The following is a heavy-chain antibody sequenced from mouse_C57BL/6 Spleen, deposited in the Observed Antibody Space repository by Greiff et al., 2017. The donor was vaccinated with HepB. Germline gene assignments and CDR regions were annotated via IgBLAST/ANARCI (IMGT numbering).Heavy chain of an antibody. CDR1: GFTFSSYA. Sequence: EVHLVESGEGLVKPGGSLKLSCAASGFTFSSYAMSWVRQTPEKRLEWVAYISSGGDYIYYADTVKGRFTISRDNARNTMYLQMSSLKSEDTAMYYCTSVYQGDFDYWGQGTTLTVSS. J-gene: IGHJ2*01. V-gene: IGHV5-9-1*02. CDR2: ISSGGDYI. D-gene: IGHD2-1*01. CDR3: TSVYQGDFDY.